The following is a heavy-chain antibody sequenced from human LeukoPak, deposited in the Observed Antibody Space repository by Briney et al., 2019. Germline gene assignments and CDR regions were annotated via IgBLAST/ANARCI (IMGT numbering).Heavy chain of an antibody. CDR3: AREDSSGRHDAFDI. CDR1: GGSISSYY. V-gene: IGHV4-59*01. Sequence: SETLSLTCTVSGGSISSYYWSWIRQPPGKGLEWIGYIYYSGSTNYNPSLKGRVTISVDTSKNQFSLKLSSVTAADTAVYYCAREDSSGRHDAFDIWGQGTMVTVSS. J-gene: IGHJ3*02. D-gene: IGHD6-19*01. CDR2: IYYSGST.